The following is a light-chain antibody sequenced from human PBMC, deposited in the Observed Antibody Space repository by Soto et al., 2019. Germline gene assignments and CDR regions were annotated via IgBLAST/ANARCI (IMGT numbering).Light chain of an antibody. CDR2: EVS. J-gene: IGLJ1*01. V-gene: IGLV2-14*01. Sequence: QSALTQPASVSGSPGQSITISCTGTSSDVGGYNYVSWYQQHPGKAPKLMIYEVSNRPSGVSNRFSGSKSGNTASLTISGLQAEDEADYYCSSYTSSSTLDDVFGTGTKLTV. CDR1: SSDVGGYNY. CDR3: SSYTSSSTLDDV.